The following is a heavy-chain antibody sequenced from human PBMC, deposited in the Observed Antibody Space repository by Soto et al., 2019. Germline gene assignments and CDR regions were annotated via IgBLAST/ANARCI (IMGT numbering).Heavy chain of an antibody. CDR1: FANYA. J-gene: IGHJ4*02. CDR2: IWFDGTYK. Sequence: QVQLVESGGGVVRPGASLRLSCAAFANYAMHWVREAPGQGLEWVAAIWFDGTYKAYADSVKGRFTISRDNAENRLYLQMDSLRVEDTALYYCATGCIALDNWGQGTLVTVSS. CDR3: ATGCIALDN. D-gene: IGHD6-13*01. V-gene: IGHV3-33*03.